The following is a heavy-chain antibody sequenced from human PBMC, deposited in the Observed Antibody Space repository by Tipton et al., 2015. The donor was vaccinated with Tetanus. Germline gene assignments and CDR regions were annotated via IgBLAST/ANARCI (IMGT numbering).Heavy chain of an antibody. CDR2: NNHNGNS. J-gene: IGHJ4*02. D-gene: IGHD6-13*01. Sequence: LRLSCAVHGTSLSGYYWSWIRQAPGKGLEWIGENNHNGNSYYNPSLKSRVTISLDTSTSQFSLKLSSVTAADTAVYYCARAGGGSWGNFDYWGQGTLVTVSS. CDR1: GTSLSGYY. CDR3: ARAGGGSWGNFDY. V-gene: IGHV4-34*01.